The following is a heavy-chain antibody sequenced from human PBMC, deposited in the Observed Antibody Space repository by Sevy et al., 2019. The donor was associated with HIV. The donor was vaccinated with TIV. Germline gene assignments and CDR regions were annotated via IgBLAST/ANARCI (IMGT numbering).Heavy chain of an antibody. Sequence: GGSLRLSCAASGFTFSTYTMNWVRQAPGKGLEWVSSISSSSSYIYYADSVKGRFTISRDNAKNSLYLQMNSLRVEDPAAYYCARAAYYCSTTRCYIDYWGQGTLVTVSS. D-gene: IGHD2-2*02. CDR3: ARAAYYCSTTRCYIDY. CDR1: GFTFSTYT. J-gene: IGHJ4*02. V-gene: IGHV3-21*01. CDR2: ISSSSSYI.